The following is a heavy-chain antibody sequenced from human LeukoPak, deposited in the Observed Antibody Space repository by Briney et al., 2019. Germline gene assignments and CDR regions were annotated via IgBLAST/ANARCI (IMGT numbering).Heavy chain of an antibody. Sequence: PGGSLRLSCAASGFTFSSYWMSWVRQAPGKGLEWVANIKQDGSEKYYVDSVKGRFTISRDNAKNSLYLQMNSLRAEDTAVYYCARGLDTAMARGGDNWFDPWGQGTLVTVSS. CDR2: IKQDGSEK. V-gene: IGHV3-7*01. CDR3: ARGLDTAMARGGDNWFDP. J-gene: IGHJ5*02. D-gene: IGHD5-18*01. CDR1: GFTFSSYW.